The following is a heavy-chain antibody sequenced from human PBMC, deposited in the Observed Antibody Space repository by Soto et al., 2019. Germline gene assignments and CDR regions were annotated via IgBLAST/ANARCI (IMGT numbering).Heavy chain of an antibody. J-gene: IGHJ4*02. Sequence: PGGSLRVSCAASGFTFSSYSMNWVRQAPGKGLEWVSSISSSSSYIYYEDSVKGRFTISRDNAKNSLYLQMNSLRAEDTAVYYCASTIAVAEDDYWGQGT. CDR1: GFTFSSYS. V-gene: IGHV3-21*01. CDR3: ASTIAVAEDDY. D-gene: IGHD6-19*01. CDR2: ISSSSSYI.